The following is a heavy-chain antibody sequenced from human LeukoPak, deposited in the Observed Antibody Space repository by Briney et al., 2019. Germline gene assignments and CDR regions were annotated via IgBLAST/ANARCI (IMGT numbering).Heavy chain of an antibody. J-gene: IGHJ4*02. CDR3: ARDHSNWEGVDC. Sequence: GGSLRLSCAASGFTFSSYSMIWVRPAPGKGLEWLSYISSSSSTIYYAGSVTGRFTISRDNAKNSLYLQMNSLRAEDTAVYYCARDHSNWEGVDCWGQGTLVTVSS. D-gene: IGHD7-27*01. V-gene: IGHV3-48*01. CDR2: ISSSSSTI. CDR1: GFTFSSYS.